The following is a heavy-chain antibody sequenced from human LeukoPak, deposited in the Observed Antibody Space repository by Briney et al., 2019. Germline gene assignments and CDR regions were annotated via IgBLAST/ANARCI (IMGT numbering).Heavy chain of an antibody. Sequence: GGSLRLSCAASGFTVSSNYMSWVRQAPGKGLEWVSVIYSGGSTNYADSVKGRFTISRDNSKNTLYLQMNSLRAEDTAVYYCVGVRVFTMIVSEPGQPYFWGQGTMVTVSS. CDR2: IYSGGST. D-gene: IGHD3-22*01. CDR3: VGVRVFTMIVSEPGQPYF. CDR1: GFTVSSNY. V-gene: IGHV3-53*01. J-gene: IGHJ3*01.